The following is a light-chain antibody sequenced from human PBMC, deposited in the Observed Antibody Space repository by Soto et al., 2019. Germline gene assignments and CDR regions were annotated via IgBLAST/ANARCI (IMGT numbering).Light chain of an antibody. Sequence: GDRVTITCWASQNVNSWVAWYQQKPGKAPKFLIYDASNLESGVPSRFSGRGSGTEFTLTISNLQPDDFATYYCQRYNSNSRTFGQGTRV. CDR1: QNVNSW. V-gene: IGKV1-5*01. CDR3: QRYNSNSRT. CDR2: DAS. J-gene: IGKJ1*01.